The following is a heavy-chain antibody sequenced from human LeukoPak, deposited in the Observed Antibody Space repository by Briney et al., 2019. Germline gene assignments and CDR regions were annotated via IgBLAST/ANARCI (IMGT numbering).Heavy chain of an antibody. V-gene: IGHV3-20*04. Sequence: GGSLRLSCAASGFTFDDYGMSWVRQAPGKGLEWVSGINWNGGSTGYADSVKGRFTISRDNAKNSLYLQMNSLRAEDTAVYYCARAPYYYDSSGYFQHWGQGTLVTVSS. J-gene: IGHJ1*01. CDR2: INWNGGST. CDR3: ARAPYYYDSSGYFQH. D-gene: IGHD3-22*01. CDR1: GFTFDDYG.